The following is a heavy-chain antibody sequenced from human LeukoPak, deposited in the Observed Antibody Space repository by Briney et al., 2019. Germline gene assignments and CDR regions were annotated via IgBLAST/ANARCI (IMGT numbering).Heavy chain of an antibody. Sequence: SETLSLTCTVSGGSISSSSYYWGWMRQPTGKGLEWIGSIYYSGSTYYNPSLKIRVTISVDTSKTQFSLKLSSVTAADTAVYYCARDSRASAGFDPWGQGTLVTVSS. V-gene: IGHV4-39*07. J-gene: IGHJ5*02. CDR2: IYYSGST. CDR3: ARDSRASAGFDP. CDR1: GGSISSSSYY. D-gene: IGHD2-2*01.